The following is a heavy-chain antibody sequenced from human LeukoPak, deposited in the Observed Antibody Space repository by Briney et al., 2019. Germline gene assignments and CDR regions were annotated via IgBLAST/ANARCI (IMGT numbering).Heavy chain of an antibody. V-gene: IGHV4-61*03. CDR1: GGSVSSDIYH. D-gene: IGHD2-21*01. Sequence: PSETLSLTCIVSGGSVSSDIYHWSWIRQAPGKGLEWIGHNGNANYNPSLQSRVTISIDTSKNHFTLSLNSVTAADTAVYYCATYHVGVGGRGHWGPGTLVTVSS. CDR2: HNGNA. CDR3: ATYHVGVGGRGH. J-gene: IGHJ4*02.